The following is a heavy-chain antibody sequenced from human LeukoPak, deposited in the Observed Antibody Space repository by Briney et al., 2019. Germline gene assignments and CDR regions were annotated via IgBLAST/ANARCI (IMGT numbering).Heavy chain of an antibody. CDR2: INHSGST. CDR3: ARLVPAASGDWFDP. V-gene: IGHV4-34*01. J-gene: IGHJ5*02. CDR1: GGSFSGYY. D-gene: IGHD2-2*01. Sequence: SETLSLTCAVYGGSFSGYYWSWIRQPPGKGLEWIGEINHSGSTNYNPSLKSRVTISVDTSKNQFSLKLSSVTAADTAVYYCARLVPAASGDWFDPWGQGTLVTVSS.